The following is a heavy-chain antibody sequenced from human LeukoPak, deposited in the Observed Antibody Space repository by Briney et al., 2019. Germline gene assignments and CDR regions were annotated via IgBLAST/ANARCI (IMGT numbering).Heavy chain of an antibody. Sequence: GASVKVSCKASGYTFTGYYMHWVRQAPGHGLEWMGWVNPHSGGTNFAQSFRGRVTLTRDTSVTTAYMELNRLESDDTAVYYCAWTGTTFGYYYMDVWGKGTTVTVSS. CDR1: GYTFTGYY. J-gene: IGHJ6*03. CDR3: AWTGTTFGYYYMDV. CDR2: VNPHSGGT. V-gene: IGHV1-2*02. D-gene: IGHD1-7*01.